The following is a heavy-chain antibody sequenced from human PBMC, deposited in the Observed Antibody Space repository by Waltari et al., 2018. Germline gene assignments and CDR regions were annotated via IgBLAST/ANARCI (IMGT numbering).Heavy chain of an antibody. CDR3: ARGWQNSGTNDL. CDR2: IKNNGDT. J-gene: IGHJ5*02. Sequence: QLPPQQWGAGVVKPSETLSPTCQVKGSFTGYYRRWTRHPQGKGLEWIGQIKNNGDTSYKTSLKSRVTISADTSKNQVSLRLTSVTAADTAVYYCARGWQNSGTNDLWGPGSLVIVSS. CDR1: GSFTGYY. V-gene: IGHV4-34*01. D-gene: IGHD3-10*01.